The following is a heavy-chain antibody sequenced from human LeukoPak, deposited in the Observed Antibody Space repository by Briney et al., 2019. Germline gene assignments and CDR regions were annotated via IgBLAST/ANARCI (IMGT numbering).Heavy chain of an antibody. CDR2: IYHSGIT. CDR3: ARWFGELAYYFDY. D-gene: IGHD3-10*01. V-gene: IGHV4-39*07. CDR1: SGSISSSSYY. J-gene: IGHJ4*02. Sequence: ETLSLTCTVSSGSISSSSYYWGWIRQPPGKGLEWIGSIYHSGITDYNPSLKSRVTISIDTSKNRISLKLSSVTAEDTAVYYCARWFGELAYYFDYWGQGTLVTVSS.